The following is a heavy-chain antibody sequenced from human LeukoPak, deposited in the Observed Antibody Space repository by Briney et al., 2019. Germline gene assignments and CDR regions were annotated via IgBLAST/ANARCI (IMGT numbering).Heavy chain of an antibody. CDR2: IRYDGSDK. CDR1: RFRFSSHG. D-gene: IGHD4-17*01. V-gene: IGHV3-30*02. CDR3: AREAYGDTGVFDY. Sequence: GGSLRLSCAASRFRFSSHGMHWVRQAAGKGLEWVAFIRYDGSDKYYADTVTGRFTISRDNSKNTLYLQMNSLRAEDTAVYYCAREAYGDTGVFDYWGQGTLFTVSS. J-gene: IGHJ4*02.